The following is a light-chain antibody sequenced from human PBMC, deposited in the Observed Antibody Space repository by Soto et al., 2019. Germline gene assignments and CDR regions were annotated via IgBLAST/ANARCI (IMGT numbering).Light chain of an antibody. CDR3: QQYGSSPPPVWT. Sequence: EIVLTQSPGTLSLSPGERATLSCRASQSVSSSYLAWYQQKPGQAPRLLIYGASSRATGIPDRFSGSGSGTDFTLTISRLEPEDFAVYYCQQYGSSPPPVWTFGQGTKVEIK. V-gene: IGKV3-20*01. J-gene: IGKJ1*01. CDR2: GAS. CDR1: QSVSSSY.